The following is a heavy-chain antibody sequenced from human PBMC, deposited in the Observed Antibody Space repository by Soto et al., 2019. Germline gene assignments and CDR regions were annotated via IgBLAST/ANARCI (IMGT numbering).Heavy chain of an antibody. CDR3: TRARWRDSSGDYPSHYDFDY. CDR2: ISADNGNT. D-gene: IGHD3-22*01. V-gene: IGHV1-18*01. CDR1: GYTFPSYG. Sequence: ASVQVSCKASGYTFPSYGIIWVRQAPGQRLERMGWISADNGNTKYPQKLQGRVTMTTDTSTRTASMELRSLRSDHPAVYSCTRARWRDSSGDYPSHYDFDYWGQGTLVTVSS. J-gene: IGHJ4*02.